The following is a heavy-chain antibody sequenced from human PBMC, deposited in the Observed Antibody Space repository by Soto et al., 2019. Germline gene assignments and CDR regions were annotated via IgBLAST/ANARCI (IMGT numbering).Heavy chain of an antibody. D-gene: IGHD5-18*01. CDR1: GFTFSSYW. CDR2: INPDGSAT. CDR3: GRGGSDSPMAPGY. V-gene: IGHV3-74*01. J-gene: IGHJ4*02. Sequence: GGSLRLSCAASGFTFSSYWMHWVRQAPGKGLVWVSRINPDGSATNYADSVQGRFTISRDNAKNTLYLQMNSLRAEDTAVFYCGRGGSDSPMAPGYWGQGTLVTVSS.